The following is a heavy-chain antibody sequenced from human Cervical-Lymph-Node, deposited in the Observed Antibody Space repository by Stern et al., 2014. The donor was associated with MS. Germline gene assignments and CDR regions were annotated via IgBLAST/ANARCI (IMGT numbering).Heavy chain of an antibody. CDR1: GFTVSSNY. J-gene: IGHJ2*01. D-gene: IGHD4-23*01. CDR3: ARDFALYVGNSVYWYFDL. V-gene: IGHV3-53*01. Sequence: QLVQSGGGLIQPGGSLRLSCAASGFTVSSNYMSWVRQAPGKGLEWVSVIYSCGHICDANSVKGRFTISRDNSKNTLYLQMNSLRAEDTAVYYCARDFALYVGNSVYWYFDLWARGTLVTVSS. CDR2: IYSCGHI.